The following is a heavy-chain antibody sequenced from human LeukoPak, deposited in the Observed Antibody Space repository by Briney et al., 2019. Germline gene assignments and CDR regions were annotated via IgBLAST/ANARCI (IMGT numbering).Heavy chain of an antibody. D-gene: IGHD3-22*01. CDR1: GYTFTGYY. J-gene: IGHJ3*02. CDR3: ARPGTSDYYDPGYAFDI. V-gene: IGHV1-2*02. CDR2: INPNSGGT. Sequence: ASVKVSCKASGYTFTGYYMHWVRQAPGQGLEWMGWINPNSGGTNYAQKFQGRVTMTRDTSISTAYMELSSLRSEDTAVYYCARPGTSDYYDPGYAFDIWGQGTMVTVSS.